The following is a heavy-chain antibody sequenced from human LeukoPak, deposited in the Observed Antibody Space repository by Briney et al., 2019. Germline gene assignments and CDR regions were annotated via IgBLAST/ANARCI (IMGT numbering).Heavy chain of an antibody. CDR1: GFTFSSYA. CDR3: AKGDDSSGYYSLDDY. V-gene: IGHV3-23*01. D-gene: IGHD3-22*01. CDR2: ISGSGGST. Sequence: QPGGSLRLSCAASGFTFSSYAMSWVRQAPGKGLEWVSAISGSGGSTYYADSVKGRFTISRDNSKNTLYLQMNSLRAEDSAVYYCAKGDDSSGYYSLDDYWGQGTLVTVSS. J-gene: IGHJ4*02.